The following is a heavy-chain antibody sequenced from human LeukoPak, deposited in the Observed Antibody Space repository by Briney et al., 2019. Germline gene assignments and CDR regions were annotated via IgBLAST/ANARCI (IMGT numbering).Heavy chain of an antibody. CDR1: GFTFSSYW. CDR3: AKIIAAALWYGYFDY. CDR2: IKQDGSEK. J-gene: IGHJ4*02. Sequence: GGSLRLSCAASGFTFSSYWMSWVRQAPGKGLERVANIKQDGSEKYYVDSVKGRFTISRDNAKNSLYLQMNSLRAEDTAVYYCAKIIAAALWYGYFDYWGQGTLVTVSS. D-gene: IGHD6-13*01. V-gene: IGHV3-7*03.